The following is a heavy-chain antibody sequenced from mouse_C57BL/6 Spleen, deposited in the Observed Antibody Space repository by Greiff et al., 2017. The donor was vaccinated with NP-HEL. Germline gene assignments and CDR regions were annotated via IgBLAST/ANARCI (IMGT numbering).Heavy chain of an antibody. J-gene: IGHJ2*01. CDR3: ARGDGLRRLFDY. D-gene: IGHD2-4*01. Sequence: QVQLQQSGAELVKPGASVKISCKASGYAFSSYWMNWVKQRPGKGLEWIGQIYPGDGDTNYNGKFKGKATLTADKSSSTAYMQLSSLTSEDSAVYFCARGDGLRRLFDYWGQGTTLTVSS. V-gene: IGHV1-80*01. CDR1: GYAFSSYW. CDR2: IYPGDGDT.